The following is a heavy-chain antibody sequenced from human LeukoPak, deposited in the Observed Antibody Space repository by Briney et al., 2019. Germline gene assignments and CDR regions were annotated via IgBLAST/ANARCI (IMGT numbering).Heavy chain of an antibody. Sequence: PGGSLRLSCAASGFTFSSYWMHWVRQAPGKGLVWVSRINSDGSGTSYADSVKGRFTISRDNAKNTLYLQMNSLRAEDTAVYYCARSPMVRGVEYFDYWGQGTLVTVSS. CDR1: GFTFSSYW. J-gene: IGHJ4*02. D-gene: IGHD3-10*01. CDR3: ARSPMVRGVEYFDY. CDR2: INSDGSGT. V-gene: IGHV3-74*01.